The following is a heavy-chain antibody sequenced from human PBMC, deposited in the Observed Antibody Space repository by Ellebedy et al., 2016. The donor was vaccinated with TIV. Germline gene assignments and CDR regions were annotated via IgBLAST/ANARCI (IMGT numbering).Heavy chain of an antibody. CDR3: ARGKSEDGDTYYSAMDV. CDR2: VHYRASS. V-gene: IGHV4-59*12. Sequence: GSLRLXXSVSGASISDYYWSWFRQPPGRELEWIGYVHYRASSNSNPSLRSRVTISVDTSKKQFSLKLSSVTAADTAMYYCARGKSEDGDTYYSAMDVWGQGTTVTVSS. J-gene: IGHJ6*02. CDR1: GASISDYY. D-gene: IGHD4-17*01.